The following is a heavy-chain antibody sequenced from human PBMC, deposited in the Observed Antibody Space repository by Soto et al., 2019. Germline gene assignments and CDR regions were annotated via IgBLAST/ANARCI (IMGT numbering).Heavy chain of an antibody. CDR2: IIPIFGTA. J-gene: IGHJ4*02. D-gene: IGHD5-18*01. CDR1: GGTFSSYA. Sequence: GASVKVSCKASGGTFSSYAISWVRQAPGQGLEWMGGIIPIFGTANYAQKFQGRVTITADESTSTAYMELSSLRSEDTAVYYCATPRYSYGLYFDYWGQGTLVTVSS. CDR3: ATPRYSYGLYFDY. V-gene: IGHV1-69*13.